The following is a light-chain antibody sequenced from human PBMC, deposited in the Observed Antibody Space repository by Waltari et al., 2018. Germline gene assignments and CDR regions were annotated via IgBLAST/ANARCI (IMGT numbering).Light chain of an antibody. Sequence: DIVMTQSPDSLAVSLGERATINCKSSQSVSRNLAWYQQKPGQSPRLLIYGTSTRATGIPARFSGSGSGTEFTLTISSLQSEDFAVYYCQQYNNWPPETFGQGTKVEI. CDR2: GTS. CDR3: QQYNNWPPET. V-gene: IGKV3-15*01. CDR1: QSVSRN. J-gene: IGKJ1*01.